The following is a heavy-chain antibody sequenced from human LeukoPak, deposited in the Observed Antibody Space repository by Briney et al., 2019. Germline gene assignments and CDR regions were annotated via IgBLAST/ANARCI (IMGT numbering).Heavy chain of an antibody. CDR2: INPNSGGT. D-gene: IGHD1-26*01. J-gene: IGHJ4*02. Sequence: ASVKVSCKASGYTFTSYGISWVRQAPGQGLEWMGRINPNSGGTNYAQKFQGRVTMTRDTSISTAYMELSRLRSDDTAVYYCARVGATIPWDYWGQGTLVTVSS. CDR3: ARVGATIPWDY. CDR1: GYTFTSYG. V-gene: IGHV1-2*06.